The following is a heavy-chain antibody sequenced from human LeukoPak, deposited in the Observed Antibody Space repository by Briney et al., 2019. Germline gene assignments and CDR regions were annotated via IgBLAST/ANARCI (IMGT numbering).Heavy chain of an antibody. D-gene: IGHD4-23*01. J-gene: IGHJ6*03. CDR3: ARHSTVDIYYYYYYMDV. CDR2: INHSGST. CDR1: GGSFSGYY. Sequence: SETLSLTCAVYGGSFSGYYWSWIRQPPGKGLEWIGEINHSGSTNYNPSLKSRVTISVDTSKNQFSLKLSSVTAADTAAYYCARHSTVDIYYYYYYMDVWGKGTTVTISS. V-gene: IGHV4-34*01.